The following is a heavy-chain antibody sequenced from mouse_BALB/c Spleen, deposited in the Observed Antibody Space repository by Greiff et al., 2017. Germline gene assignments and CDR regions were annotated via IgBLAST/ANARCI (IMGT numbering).Heavy chain of an antibody. CDR2: IDPANGNT. Sequence: EVQLQQSGAELVKPGASVKLSCTASGFNIKDTYMHWVKQRPEQGLEWIGRIDPANGNTKYDPKFQGKATITADTSSNTAYLQLSSLTSEDTAVYYCARSGSSLYYFDYWGQGTTLTVSS. J-gene: IGHJ2*01. V-gene: IGHV14-3*02. D-gene: IGHD1-1*01. CDR3: ARSGSSLYYFDY. CDR1: GFNIKDTY.